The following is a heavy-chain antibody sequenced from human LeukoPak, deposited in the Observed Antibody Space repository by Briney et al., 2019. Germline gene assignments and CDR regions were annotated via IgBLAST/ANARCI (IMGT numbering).Heavy chain of an antibody. CDR2: INNYNGNT. CDR3: ARWYFDYIWGSYRYRYFDY. D-gene: IGHD3-16*02. Sequence: ASVKVSCEASGYTFASYGITWVRQAPGQGLEWMGWINNYNGNTKYAQKFQGRITMTTDTSTSTAYMELRSLSSDDTAVYYCARWYFDYIWGSYRYRYFDYWGQGTLVTVSS. CDR1: GYTFASYG. J-gene: IGHJ4*02. V-gene: IGHV1-18*01.